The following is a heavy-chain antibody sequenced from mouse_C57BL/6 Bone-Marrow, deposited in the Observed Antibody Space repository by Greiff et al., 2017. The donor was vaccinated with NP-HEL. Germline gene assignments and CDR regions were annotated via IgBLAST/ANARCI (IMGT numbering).Heavy chain of an antibody. CDR3: ARPSTYSNGYFDV. V-gene: IGHV1-80*01. D-gene: IGHD2-5*01. CDR2: IYPGDGDT. J-gene: IGHJ1*03. CDR1: GYAFSSYW. Sequence: QVQLQQSGAELVKPGASVKISCKASGYAFSSYWMNWVKQRPGKGLEWIGQIYPGDGDTNYNGKFKGKATLTADKSSSTAYMQLSSLTSEDSAVYFCARPSTYSNGYFDVWGTGTTVTVSS.